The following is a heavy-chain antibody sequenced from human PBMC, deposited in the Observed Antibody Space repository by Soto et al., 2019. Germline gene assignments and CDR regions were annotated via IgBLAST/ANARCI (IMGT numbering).Heavy chain of an antibody. CDR3: ARVMGRVPYCYMDV. Sequence: QVQLVESGGGVVQPGKSLRLSCVASGFTFSNYGMHWVRQAPGKGLEWVAVIWFDGINEAYADSVRGRFTISRDNSKNTVYLHMNSLRAEDTAVYNCARVMGRVPYCYMDVWGTGTTVTVSS. V-gene: IGHV3-33*01. D-gene: IGHD3-10*01. CDR2: IWFDGINE. J-gene: IGHJ6*03. CDR1: GFTFSNYG.